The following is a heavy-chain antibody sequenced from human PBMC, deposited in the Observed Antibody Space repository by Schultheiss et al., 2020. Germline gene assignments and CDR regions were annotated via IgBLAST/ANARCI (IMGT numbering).Heavy chain of an antibody. CDR2: IYHSGST. V-gene: IGHV4-4*02. CDR1: GGSISSSNW. CDR3: ARGRFCLRSSTSCYGANEIDY. J-gene: IGHJ4*02. Sequence: SETLSLTCAVSGGSISSSNWWSWVRQPPGKGLEWIGEIYHSGSTYYNPSLKSRVTISVDKSKKQFSMRLSSVTAADTAVYYCARGRFCLRSSTSCYGANEIDYWGQGTL. D-gene: IGHD2-2*01.